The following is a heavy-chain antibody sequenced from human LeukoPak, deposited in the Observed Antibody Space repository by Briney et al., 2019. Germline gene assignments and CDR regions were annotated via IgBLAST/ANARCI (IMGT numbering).Heavy chain of an antibody. D-gene: IGHD6-19*01. CDR2: ISGGGGST. J-gene: IGHJ5*02. Sequence: GGSLRLSCAASGFTFSSYAMSWVRQAPGKGLEWVSAISGGGGSTYYADSVKGRFTISRDNSKNTLYLQMNSLRAEDTAVYYCAKDGYSSGWYGFNWFDPWGQGTLVTVSS. V-gene: IGHV3-23*01. CDR1: GFTFSSYA. CDR3: AKDGYSSGWYGFNWFDP.